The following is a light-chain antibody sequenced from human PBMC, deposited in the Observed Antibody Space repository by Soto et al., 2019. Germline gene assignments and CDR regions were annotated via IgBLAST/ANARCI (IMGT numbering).Light chain of an antibody. J-gene: IGLJ2*01. Sequence: QTVVTQEPSFSVSPGGTVILTCGLTSGSVSTSSYPSWYQQSPGLAPRTLIYNTTTRSSGVPDRFSGSILGNKAALTITGAQSDDESDYLCALYVGSGTVVFGGGTTVTVL. CDR3: ALYVGSGTVV. CDR2: NTT. CDR1: SGSVSTSSY. V-gene: IGLV8-61*01.